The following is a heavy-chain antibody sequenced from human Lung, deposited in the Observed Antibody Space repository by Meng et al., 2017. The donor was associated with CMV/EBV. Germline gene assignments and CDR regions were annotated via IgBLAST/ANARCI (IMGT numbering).Heavy chain of an antibody. CDR1: GYTLNDYW. V-gene: IGHV1-2*06. Sequence: QAQLVQSGVEVKKPGTSVKLSCKTSGYTLNDYWIHWVRQAPGQGLEWMGRIKPSTGDTSYAQKFRGRLTVTRDTPISTVYMEVNSLTSDDTAVYYCTREGFDYWGQGALVTVSS. J-gene: IGHJ4*02. CDR3: TREGFDY. CDR2: IKPSTGDT.